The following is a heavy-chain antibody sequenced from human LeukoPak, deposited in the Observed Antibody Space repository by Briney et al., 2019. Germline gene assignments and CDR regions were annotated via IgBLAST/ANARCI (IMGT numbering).Heavy chain of an antibody. V-gene: IGHV4-30-4*01. Sequence: SETLSLTCTVSGGSISSGDYYWSWIRQPPGKGLEWIGYIYYSGSTYYNPSLKSRVTISVDTSKNQFSLKLSSVTAADTAVYYCARWDSLYGLDYWGQGTLVTVSS. J-gene: IGHJ4*02. CDR3: ARWDSLYGLDY. D-gene: IGHD4-17*01. CDR1: GGSISSGDYY. CDR2: IYYSGST.